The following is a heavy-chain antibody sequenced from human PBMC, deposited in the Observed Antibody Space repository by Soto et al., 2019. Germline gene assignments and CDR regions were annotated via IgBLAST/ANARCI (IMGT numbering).Heavy chain of an antibody. J-gene: IGHJ6*02. V-gene: IGHV3-23*01. CDR3: AKIDAEEVDYYYCMDV. CDR1: GFTFSSYA. Sequence: GGSLRLSCAASGFTFSSYAMSWVRQAPGKGLEWVSAISGSGGSTYYADSVKGRFTISRDNSKNTLYLQMISLRAEDTAVYYGAKIDAEEVDYYYCMDVWGQGTMVTVSS. CDR2: ISGSGGST. D-gene: IGHD2-2*01.